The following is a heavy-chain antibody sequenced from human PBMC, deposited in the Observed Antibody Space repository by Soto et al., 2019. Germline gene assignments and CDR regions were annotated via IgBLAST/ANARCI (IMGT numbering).Heavy chain of an antibody. V-gene: IGHV3-21*01. CDR1: GFTFSSYS. Sequence: GGSLRLSCAASGFTFSSYSMNWVRQAPGKGLEWVSSISSSSSYIYYADSVEGRFTISRDNAKNSLYLQMNSLRAEDTAVYYCARDPSIAAAGPVACYFDYWGQGTLVTVSS. J-gene: IGHJ4*02. CDR2: ISSSSSYI. CDR3: ARDPSIAAAGPVACYFDY. D-gene: IGHD6-13*01.